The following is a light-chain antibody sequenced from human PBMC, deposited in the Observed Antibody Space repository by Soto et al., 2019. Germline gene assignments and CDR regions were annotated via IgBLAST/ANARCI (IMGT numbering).Light chain of an antibody. Sequence: EIVMTQSPATLSVSRGETATLSCRASQSVSNNVAWYQQKPGQAPRLLILGASTRATGIPARFSGSGSGTEFTLSISSLQSEDFAVYYCKQYNNWPPITFGQGTRLENK. CDR1: QSVSNN. V-gene: IGKV3-15*01. CDR3: KQYNNWPPIT. J-gene: IGKJ5*01. CDR2: GAS.